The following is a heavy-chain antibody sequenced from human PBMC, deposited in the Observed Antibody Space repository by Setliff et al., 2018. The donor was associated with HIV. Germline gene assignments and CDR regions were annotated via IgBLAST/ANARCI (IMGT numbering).Heavy chain of an antibody. CDR3: ARGGAVSADFDS. J-gene: IGHJ5*01. CDR2: IYYSGST. CDR1: GESFSGYY. V-gene: IGHV4-34*11. Sequence: SETLSLTCAVYGESFSGYYWTWIRQPPGKGLEWIGSIYYSGSTYYNPSLKSRVTISVDTSKNQFSLSLNSVTAADTAVYFCARGGAVSADFDSWGQGTLVTVSS. D-gene: IGHD3-16*01.